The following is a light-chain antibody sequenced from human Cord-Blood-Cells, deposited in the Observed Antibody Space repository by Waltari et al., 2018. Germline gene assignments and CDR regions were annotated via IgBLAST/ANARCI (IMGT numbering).Light chain of an antibody. J-gene: IGKJ5*01. CDR2: DAS. Sequence: EIVLTQSPATLSLAPGERATLSCRASQSVSSYLAWYQQKPGHAPRLLIYDASNRATGIPARFSGSGSGTDFTLTISNLEPEDFAVYYCPQRSNWPPTFGQGTRLEI. CDR3: PQRSNWPPT. CDR1: QSVSSY. V-gene: IGKV3-11*01.